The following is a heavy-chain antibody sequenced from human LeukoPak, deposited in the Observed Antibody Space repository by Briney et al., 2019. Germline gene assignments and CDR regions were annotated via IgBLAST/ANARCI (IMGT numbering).Heavy chain of an antibody. J-gene: IGHJ4*02. CDR3: ARGLYYDFWSGARNYLFYY. V-gene: IGHV3-30-3*01. CDR1: GFTFGSYA. D-gene: IGHD3-3*01. CDR2: ISYDGSNK. Sequence: PGGSLRLSCAASGFTFGSYAMHWVRQAPGKGLEWVAVISYDGSNKYYADSVKGRFTISRDNSKNTLYLQMNSLRAEDTAVYYCARGLYYDFWSGARNYLFYYWGQGTLVTVSS.